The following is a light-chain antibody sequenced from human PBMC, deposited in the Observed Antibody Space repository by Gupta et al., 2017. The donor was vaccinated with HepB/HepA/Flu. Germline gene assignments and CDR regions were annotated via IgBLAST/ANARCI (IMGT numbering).Light chain of an antibody. CDR1: QSVSYRY. V-gene: IGKV3-20*01. CDR3: QQDGSSSWT. J-gene: IGKJ1*01. CDR2: GAS. Sequence: IVLTQSPVTLSLSPGERATLSCRASQSVSYRYLTWYQQKPGQAPRLLIYGASNRATGIPDRFSGSGSEPDFTLTISRLEPEAFAVYYCQQDGSSSWTFGQGTKVEI.